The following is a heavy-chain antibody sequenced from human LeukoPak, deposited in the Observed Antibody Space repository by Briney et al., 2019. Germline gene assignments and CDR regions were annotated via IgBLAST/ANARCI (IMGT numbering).Heavy chain of an antibody. CDR3: ARGEREDYYYYYGMDV. CDR1: GFTFSDYY. V-gene: IGHV3-11*04. D-gene: IGHD1-1*01. J-gene: IGHJ6*02. Sequence: GGSLRLSCAASGFTFSDYYMSWIRQAPGKGLEWVSYISSSDSTIYYADSVKSRFTISRDNAKNSLYLQMNSLRAEDTAVYYCARGEREDYYYYYGMDVWGQGTTVTVSS. CDR2: ISSSDSTI.